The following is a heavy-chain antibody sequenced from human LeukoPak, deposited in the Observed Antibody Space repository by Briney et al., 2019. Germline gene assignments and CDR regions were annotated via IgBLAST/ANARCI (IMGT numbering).Heavy chain of an antibody. D-gene: IGHD1-26*01. Sequence: YWSWIRQPPGKGLEWIGEINHSGSTNYNPSLKSRVTISVDTSKNQFSLKLSSVTAADTAVYYCVYSGSPYYFDYWGQGTLVTVSS. CDR3: VYSGSPYYFDY. V-gene: IGHV4-34*01. CDR2: INHSGST. CDR1: Y. J-gene: IGHJ4*02.